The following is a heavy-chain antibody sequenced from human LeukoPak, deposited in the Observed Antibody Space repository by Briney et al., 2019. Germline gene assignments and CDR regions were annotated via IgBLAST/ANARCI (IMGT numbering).Heavy chain of an antibody. Sequence: PGRSLRLSCAASGFTFSIYAMHWVRQAPGKGLEWVSGITGSDSSTYYADSVRGRFTISRDNSKNTLYLQMNSLRADDTAVYYCAKGATPFDYGGNSVYWGQGTLVTVSS. CDR2: ITGSDSST. D-gene: IGHD4-23*01. CDR1: GFTFSIYA. CDR3: AKGATPFDYGGNSVY. J-gene: IGHJ4*02. V-gene: IGHV3-23*01.